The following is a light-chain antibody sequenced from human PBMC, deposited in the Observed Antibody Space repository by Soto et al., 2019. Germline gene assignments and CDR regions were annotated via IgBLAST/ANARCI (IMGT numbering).Light chain of an antibody. Sequence: EIVMTQSPATLSVSPGERATLSCRASETINSNLAWYQHKPGQAPRLFIYGASSRATGIPARFSGSGSGTEFTLTISSLQSEDFAVYYCQQYNKWPGTFGQGTKVDIK. V-gene: IGKV3-15*01. CDR3: QQYNKWPGT. CDR1: ETINSN. J-gene: IGKJ1*01. CDR2: GAS.